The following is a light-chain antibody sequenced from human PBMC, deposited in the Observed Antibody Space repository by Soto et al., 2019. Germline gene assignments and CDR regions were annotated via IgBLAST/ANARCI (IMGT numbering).Light chain of an antibody. J-gene: IGKJ5*01. CDR1: RNINIW. V-gene: IGKV1-5*03. Sequence: DIQMTQSPSTLSASVGDTVTITCRASRNINIWLAWYQQKPGKAPNLLIYKASNLESGVTSRFSGSGSGTEVTLTISSLQPDDSATYYCQQCDSYPITFGQGTRM. CDR2: KAS. CDR3: QQCDSYPIT.